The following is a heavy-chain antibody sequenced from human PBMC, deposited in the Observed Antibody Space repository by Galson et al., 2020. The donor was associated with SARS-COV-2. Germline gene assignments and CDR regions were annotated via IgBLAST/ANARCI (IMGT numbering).Heavy chain of an antibody. CDR3: ARVNGLIAAAPDYYYGMDV. D-gene: IGHD6-13*01. J-gene: IGHJ6*02. Sequence: SETLSLTCTVSGGSISSYYWSWIRQPPGKGLEWIGYIYYSGSTNYNPSLKSRVTISVDTSKNQFSLKLSSVTAAATAVYYCARVNGLIAAAPDYYYGMDVWGQGTTVTVSS. V-gene: IGHV4-59*01. CDR2: IYYSGST. CDR1: GGSISSYY.